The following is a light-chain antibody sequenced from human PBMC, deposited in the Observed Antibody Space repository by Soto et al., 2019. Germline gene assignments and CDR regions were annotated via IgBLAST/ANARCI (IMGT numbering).Light chain of an antibody. J-gene: IGKJ1*01. Sequence: EIVMTQSPATLSVSPGERVTLSCRASQSVSSNLAWYQQKPGQAPRLLIYGASTRATGIPDRFSGSGSGTEFTLTISSLQSEDVAVYYCQQYNNWPPWTFGQGTKVEIK. CDR3: QQYNNWPPWT. CDR1: QSVSSN. CDR2: GAS. V-gene: IGKV3-15*01.